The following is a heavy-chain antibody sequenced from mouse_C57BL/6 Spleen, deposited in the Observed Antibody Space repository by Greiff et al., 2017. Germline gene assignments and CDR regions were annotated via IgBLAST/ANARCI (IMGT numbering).Heavy chain of an antibody. D-gene: IGHD1-1*01. CDR3: ARETTVVAIYWYFDV. V-gene: IGHV3-6*01. Sequence: EVKLVESGPGLVKPSQSLSLTCSVTGYSITSGYYWNWIRQFPGNKLEWMGYISYDGSNNYNPSLKNRISITRDTSKNQFFLKLKSVTTEDTATYYCARETTVVAIYWYFDVWGTGTTVTVSS. J-gene: IGHJ1*03. CDR2: ISYDGSN. CDR1: GYSITSGYY.